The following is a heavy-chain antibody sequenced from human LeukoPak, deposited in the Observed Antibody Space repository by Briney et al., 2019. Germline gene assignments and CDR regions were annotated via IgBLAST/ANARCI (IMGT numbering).Heavy chain of an antibody. J-gene: IGHJ5*02. CDR1: GYTFTSYG. D-gene: IGHD3-3*02. V-gene: IGHV1-18*01. CDR3: ARDIFGCNWFDP. Sequence: ASVKVSCKASGYTFTSYGISWVRQAPGQGLEWMGWISAYNGNTNYAQKFQGRVTMTRNTSISTAYMELSSLRSEDTAVYYCARDIFGCNWFDPWGQGTLVTVSS. CDR2: ISAYNGNT.